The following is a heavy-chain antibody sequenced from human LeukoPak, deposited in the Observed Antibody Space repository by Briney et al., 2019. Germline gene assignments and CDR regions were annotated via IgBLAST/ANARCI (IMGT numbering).Heavy chain of an antibody. CDR2: IYYSGST. V-gene: IGHV4-59*01. D-gene: IGHD6-19*01. Sequence: KPSETLSLTCTVSGGSISSYYWSWIRQPPGKGLEWIGYIYYSGSTNYNPSLKSRVTISVDTSKNQFSLKLSSVTAADTAVYYCARDEIAVADSRYMDVWGKGTTVTVSS. CDR1: GGSISSYY. CDR3: ARDEIAVADSRYMDV. J-gene: IGHJ6*03.